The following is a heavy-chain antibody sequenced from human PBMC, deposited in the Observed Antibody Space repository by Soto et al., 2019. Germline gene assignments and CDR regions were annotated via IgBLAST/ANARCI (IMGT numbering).Heavy chain of an antibody. D-gene: IGHD2-21*01. CDR3: DSSRDDGDTIRYRPKNWFDP. CDR2: INAGNGNT. V-gene: IGHV1-3*01. CDR1: GYTFTSYA. J-gene: IGHJ5*02. Sequence: ASVKVSCKASGYTFTSYAMHWVRQAPGQRLEWMGWINAGNGNTKYSQKFQGRVTITRGTSASTAYMELSSLRYEDTAVNNSDSSRDDGDTIRYRPKNWFDPWGQGTLVTVSS.